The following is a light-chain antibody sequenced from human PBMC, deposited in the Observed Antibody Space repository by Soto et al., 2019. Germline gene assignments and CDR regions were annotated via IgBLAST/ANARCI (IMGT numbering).Light chain of an antibody. CDR1: QSVSSN. CDR3: PCYNNGTPFFT. J-gene: IGKJ3*01. CDR2: GAS. Sequence: EIQMTQSPSTLSVSAGERATLSCRASQSVSSNLAWYQQKPGQAPRLLIYGASTRATGIPARFSGSGSGTESTFTITSRRLEDLEVYNCPCYNNGTPFFTFGPGTTVDIK. V-gene: IGKV3-15*01.